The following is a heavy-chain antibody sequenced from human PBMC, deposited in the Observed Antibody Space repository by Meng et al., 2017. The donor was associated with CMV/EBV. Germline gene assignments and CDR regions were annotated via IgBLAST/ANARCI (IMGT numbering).Heavy chain of an antibody. D-gene: IGHD3-22*01. CDR2: LNTNGGNT. Sequence: ASVKVSCKASGYTFTSFDINWVRQAPGQGLEWMGWLNTNGGNTGFAQKFQGRVTITGDTSIRTAYMELSSLTSQDTAVYYCARGGGVVGASDIWGRGTMVTVSS. V-gene: IGHV1-8*01. J-gene: IGHJ3*02. CDR1: GYTFTSFD. CDR3: ARGGGVVGASDI.